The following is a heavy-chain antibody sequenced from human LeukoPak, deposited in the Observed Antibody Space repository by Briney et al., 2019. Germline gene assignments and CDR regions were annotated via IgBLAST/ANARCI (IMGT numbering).Heavy chain of an antibody. J-gene: IGHJ2*01. CDR3: ARRGGRTRGFWYFDL. D-gene: IGHD3-16*01. CDR2: IYSSGST. V-gene: IGHV4-59*01. Sequence: SETLSLTCSVSGDSIRNNYWSWIRQPPGRGLEWIGYIYSSGSTTYNPSLTSRITISVDTSKNQFSLNLSSVTAADTAVYYCARRGGRTRGFWYFDLWGRGTLVTVSS. CDR1: GDSIRNNY.